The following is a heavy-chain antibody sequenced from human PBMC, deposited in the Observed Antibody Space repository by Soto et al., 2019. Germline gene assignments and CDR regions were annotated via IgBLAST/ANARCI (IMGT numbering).Heavy chain of an antibody. CDR1: GGSISSYY. J-gene: IGHJ6*02. D-gene: IGHD2-15*01. CDR3: ASFSGNKYYYYGMDV. CDR2: IYYSGST. V-gene: IGHV4-59*01. Sequence: PSETLSLTCTVSGGSISSYYWSWIRQPPGKGLEWIGYIYYSGSTTYNPSLKSRVTISVDTSKDQFSLKLTSMTAADTAVYYCASFSGNKYYYYGMDVWGLGTTVTVSS.